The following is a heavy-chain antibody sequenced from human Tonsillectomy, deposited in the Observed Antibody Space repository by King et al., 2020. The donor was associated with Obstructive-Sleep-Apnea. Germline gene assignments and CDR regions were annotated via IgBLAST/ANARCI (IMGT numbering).Heavy chain of an antibody. V-gene: IGHV4-34*01. CDR2: INHSGST. CDR1: GGSFSGYY. D-gene: IGHD3-10*01. CDR3: ARGGFMDYYYYGMDV. Sequence: VQLQQWGAGLLKPSETLSLTCAVYGGSFSGYYWSWIRQPPGKGLEWIGEINHSGSTNYNPSLKSRVTISVDTSKNQFSLKLSSVTAADTAVYYCARGGFMDYYYYGMDVWGQGTTVTVSS. J-gene: IGHJ6*02.